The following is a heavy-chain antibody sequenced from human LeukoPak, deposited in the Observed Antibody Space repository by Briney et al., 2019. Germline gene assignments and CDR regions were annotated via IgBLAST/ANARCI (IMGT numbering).Heavy chain of an antibody. CDR3: AKDPSATVTPNYFDY. Sequence: QIGGSVRLSCAASGFTFSSYGMHWVRQAPGRGLEWVAFIRHDGSNKFYADSVRGRFTISRDNSKNTLFLQMDGLRTEDTAVYYCAKDPSATVTPNYFDYWGQGTLVTVSS. CDR1: GFTFSSYG. V-gene: IGHV3-30*02. J-gene: IGHJ4*02. D-gene: IGHD4-11*01. CDR2: IRHDGSNK.